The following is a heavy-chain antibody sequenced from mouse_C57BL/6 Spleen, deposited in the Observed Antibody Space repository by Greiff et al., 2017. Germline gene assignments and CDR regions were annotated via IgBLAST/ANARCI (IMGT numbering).Heavy chain of an antibody. CDR2: ISDGGSYT. CDR1: GFTFSSYA. D-gene: IGHD2-2*01. V-gene: IGHV5-4*01. CDR3: ARDRRYGYDGTFDY. Sequence: EVQLVESGGGLVKPGGSLKLSCAASGFTFSSYAMSWVRQTPEKRLEWVATISDGGSYTYYPDNVKGRVTISRDNAKNNLYLQMSHLKSEDTAMYYCARDRRYGYDGTFDYWGQGTTLTVSA. J-gene: IGHJ2*01.